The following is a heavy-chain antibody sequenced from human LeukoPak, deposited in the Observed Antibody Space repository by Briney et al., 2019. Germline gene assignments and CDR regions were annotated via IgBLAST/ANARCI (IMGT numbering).Heavy chain of an antibody. J-gene: IGHJ4*02. D-gene: IGHD4-23*01. CDR1: GFTFSSYS. Sequence: GGSLRLSCAASGFTFSSYSMNWVRQAPGKGLEWVSSISSSSSYIYYADSVKGRFTISRDNAKNSLYLQMNSLRAEDRAVYYCARDRGGYFDYWGQGTLVTVSS. CDR2: ISSSSSYI. CDR3: ARDRGGYFDY. V-gene: IGHV3-21*01.